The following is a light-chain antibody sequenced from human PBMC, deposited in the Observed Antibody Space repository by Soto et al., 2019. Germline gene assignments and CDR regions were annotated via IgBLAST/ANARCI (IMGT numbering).Light chain of an antibody. J-gene: IGLJ1*01. CDR1: SSDVGGYKF. CDR2: EVS. Sequence: QSALTQPPSASGSPGQSVTISCTGTSSDVGGYKFVSWYQQHPGKAPKLINYEVSQRPSGVPDRFSASKSGDTASLTVSGLRAEDEADYYCSSYAGSNMGVFGSGTKLTVL. V-gene: IGLV2-8*01. CDR3: SSYAGSNMGV.